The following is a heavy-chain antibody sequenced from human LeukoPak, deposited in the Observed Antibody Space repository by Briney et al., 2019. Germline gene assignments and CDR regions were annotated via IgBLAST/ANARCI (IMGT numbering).Heavy chain of an antibody. D-gene: IGHD1-26*01. J-gene: IGHJ4*02. CDR1: GFTFSSYG. V-gene: IGHV3-30*18. CDR3: AKAAVVGVDFDY. CDR2: ISYDGSNK. Sequence: GGSLRLSCAASGFTFSSYGMHWVRQAPGKGLEWVAVISYDGSNKYYADSVKGRFTISRDNSKSTLYLQMNSLRAEDTAVYYCAKAAVVGVDFDYWGQGTLVTVSS.